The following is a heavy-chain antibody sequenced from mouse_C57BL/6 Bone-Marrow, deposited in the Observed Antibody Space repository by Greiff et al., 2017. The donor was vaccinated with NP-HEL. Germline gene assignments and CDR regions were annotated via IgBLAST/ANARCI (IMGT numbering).Heavy chain of an antibody. J-gene: IGHJ2*01. D-gene: IGHD2-5*01. CDR2: IHPNSGST. CDR3: ARRPYYSNYIDY. CDR1: GYTFTSYW. V-gene: IGHV1-64*01. Sequence: VKLMESGAELVKPGASVKLSCKASGYTFTSYWMHWVKQRPGQGLEWIGMIHPNSGSTNYNEKFKSKATLTVDKSSSTAYMQLSSLTSEDSAVYYCARRPYYSNYIDYWGQGTTLTVSS.